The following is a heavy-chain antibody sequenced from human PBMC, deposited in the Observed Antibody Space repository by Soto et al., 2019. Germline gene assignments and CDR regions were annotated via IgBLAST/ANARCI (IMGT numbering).Heavy chain of an antibody. CDR2: IHYTGST. V-gene: IGHV4-59*01. D-gene: IGHD4-17*01. J-gene: IGHJ6*02. CDR3: ARTPINYGDYDYYGMDV. Sequence: ASETLSLTCTVSGGSISNYYWTRIRQPPGKGLEWIGCIHYTGSTNYSPSLKSRVTISLDTSKNQFSLKLTSVTTADTAMYYCARTPINYGDYDYYGMDVWGQGTTVTVSS. CDR1: GGSISNYY.